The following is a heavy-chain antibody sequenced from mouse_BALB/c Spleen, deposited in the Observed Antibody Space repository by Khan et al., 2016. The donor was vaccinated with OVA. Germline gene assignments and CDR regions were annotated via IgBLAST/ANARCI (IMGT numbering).Heavy chain of an antibody. CDR2: IWSDGST. Sequence: QVQLKQSGPGLVAPSQSLSITCTISGFSLTSYGVHWVRQPPGKGLEWLVVIWSDGSTTYNSALKSRLSISKDTSKSQVFLKMNSLQTDDTAMYYGARQASWGHWYFDVWGAGTTVTVSS. CDR1: GFSLTSYG. J-gene: IGHJ1*01. CDR3: ARQASWGHWYFDV. D-gene: IGHD4-1*01. V-gene: IGHV2-6-1*01.